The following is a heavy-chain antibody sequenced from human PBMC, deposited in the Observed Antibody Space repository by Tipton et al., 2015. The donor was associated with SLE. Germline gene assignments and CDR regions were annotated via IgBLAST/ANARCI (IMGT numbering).Heavy chain of an antibody. Sequence: TLSLTCTVSGGSISSYYLAWIRQPAGKGLEWIGRIYTGGYTKYNPSFENRVTVDASKDQFSLKLSSVTAADTAVYYCARGRNSWNNEAFHIWGQGTMVTVSS. V-gene: IGHV4-4*07. CDR2: IYTGGYT. J-gene: IGHJ3*02. D-gene: IGHD1/OR15-1a*01. CDR3: ARGRNSWNNEAFHI. CDR1: GGSISSYY.